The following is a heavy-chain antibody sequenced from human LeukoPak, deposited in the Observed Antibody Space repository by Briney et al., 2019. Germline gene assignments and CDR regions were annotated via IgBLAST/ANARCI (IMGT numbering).Heavy chain of an antibody. Sequence: PSETLSLTCTVSGGSISSSSYYWGWIRQPPGKGLEWIGSIYYSGSTYYNPSLKSRVTISVDTSKNQFSLKLSSVTAADTAVYYCARLIRPLTGVVATYYFDYWGQGTLVTVSS. J-gene: IGHJ4*02. CDR1: GGSISSSSYY. V-gene: IGHV4-39*01. CDR3: ARLIRPLTGVVATYYFDY. D-gene: IGHD5-12*01. CDR2: IYYSGST.